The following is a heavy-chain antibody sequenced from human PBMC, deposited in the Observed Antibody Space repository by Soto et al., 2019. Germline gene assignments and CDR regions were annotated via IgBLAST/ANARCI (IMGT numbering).Heavy chain of an antibody. Sequence: EVQLLESGGGLVQPGGSLRLSCAASGFTFSSYAMSWVRQAPGKGLEWVSAISGSGGSTYYADSVKGRFTISRDNSKNTLYLQMNSLRAEDTALYYCAKDRWVDSSSWYIFDYWGQGTLVTVSS. J-gene: IGHJ4*02. D-gene: IGHD6-13*01. V-gene: IGHV3-23*01. CDR2: ISGSGGST. CDR1: GFTFSSYA. CDR3: AKDRWVDSSSWYIFDY.